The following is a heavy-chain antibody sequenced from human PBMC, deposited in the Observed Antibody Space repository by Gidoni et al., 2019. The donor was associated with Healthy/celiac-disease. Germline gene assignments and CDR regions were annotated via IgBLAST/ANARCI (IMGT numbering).Heavy chain of an antibody. V-gene: IGHV3-23*01. Sequence: EVQLLESVGGLVQPGGSLRLSCAASGFTFSSYAMSWVRQAPGKGLEWVSAISGRGGSTYYADSVKGRFTISRDNSKNTLYLQMNSLRAEDTAVYYCAKVPSPGWTTDIWGQGTMVTVSS. J-gene: IGHJ3*02. D-gene: IGHD1-1*01. CDR1: GFTFSSYA. CDR2: ISGRGGST. CDR3: AKVPSPGWTTDI.